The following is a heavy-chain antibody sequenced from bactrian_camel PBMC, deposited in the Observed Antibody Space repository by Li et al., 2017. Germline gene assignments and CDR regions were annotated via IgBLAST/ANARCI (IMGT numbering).Heavy chain of an antibody. CDR1: GITFSRHA. D-gene: IGHD2*01. CDR2: ITSLPSLFCAA. CDR3: AANGQGTLCSGDYCGCDPNAPENYDF. J-gene: IGHJ4*01. Sequence: HVQLVESGGGLVQPGESLRLSCVASGITFSRHAMSWVRRAPGKEVEWVAGITSLPSLFCAASYADSVKGRFTISKDFAKNILYLNMSSLKPGDTAMYYCAANGQGTLCSGDYCGCDPNAPENYDFWGQGTQVTVS. V-gene: IGHV3S6*01.